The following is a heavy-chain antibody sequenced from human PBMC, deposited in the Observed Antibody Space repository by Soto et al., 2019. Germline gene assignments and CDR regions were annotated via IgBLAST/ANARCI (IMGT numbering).Heavy chain of an antibody. CDR1: AFTFSSYA. CDR3: ARDRVESGYPEYFQH. D-gene: IGHD3-22*01. V-gene: IGHV3-23*01. J-gene: IGHJ1*01. Sequence: GGSLRLSCAASAFTFSSYAMSWVRQAPGKGLEWVSAVSGSGDSTYYADSVKGRFTISRDNSKNTLYLQMNSLRAEDTAVYYCARDRVESGYPEYFQHWGQGTLVTVSS. CDR2: VSGSGDST.